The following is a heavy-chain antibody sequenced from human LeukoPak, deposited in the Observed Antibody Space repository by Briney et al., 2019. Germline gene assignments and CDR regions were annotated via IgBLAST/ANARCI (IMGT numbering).Heavy chain of an antibody. Sequence: GGSLRLSCAASGFTFSSYSMNWVRQAPGKGLEWVSSISSSSSSYIYYADSVKGRFTISRDNAKNSLYLQMNSLRAEDTAVYYCARWDFSSGWYKGGDYWGQGTLVTVSS. D-gene: IGHD6-19*01. J-gene: IGHJ4*02. V-gene: IGHV3-21*01. CDR2: ISSSSSSYI. CDR3: ARWDFSSGWYKGGDY. CDR1: GFTFSSYS.